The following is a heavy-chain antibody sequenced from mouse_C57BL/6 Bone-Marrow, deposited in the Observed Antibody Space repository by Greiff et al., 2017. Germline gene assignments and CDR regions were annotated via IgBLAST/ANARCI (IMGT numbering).Heavy chain of an antibody. Sequence: QVQLQQPGAELVRPGTSVKLSCKASGYTFTSYWMHWVKQRPGQGLEWIGVIDPSDSYTNYNQKFKGKATLTVDTSSSTAYMQLSSLTSEDSAVYYCARRLESFDYWGQGTTLTVSS. CDR1: GYTFTSYW. V-gene: IGHV1-59*01. CDR2: IDPSDSYT. J-gene: IGHJ2*01. D-gene: IGHD1-2*01. CDR3: ARRLESFDY.